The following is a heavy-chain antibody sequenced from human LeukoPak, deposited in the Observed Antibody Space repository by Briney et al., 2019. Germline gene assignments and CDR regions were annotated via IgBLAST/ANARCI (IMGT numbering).Heavy chain of an antibody. CDR2: IYHSGST. Sequence: SETLSLTCAVSGGSISSSNWWSWVRQPPGKGLEWIGEIYHSGSTNYNPSLKSRVTISVDKSKNQFSLKLSSVTAADTAVYYCATPGGGYGSGSYDLDYWGQGTLVTVSS. CDR3: ATPGGGYGSGSYDLDY. V-gene: IGHV4-4*02. J-gene: IGHJ4*02. CDR1: GGSISSSNW. D-gene: IGHD3-10*01.